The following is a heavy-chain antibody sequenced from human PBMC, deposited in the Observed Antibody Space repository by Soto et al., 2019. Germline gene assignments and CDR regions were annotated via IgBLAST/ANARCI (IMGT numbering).Heavy chain of an antibody. CDR1: GGSFSGYY. V-gene: IGHV4-34*01. CDR3: ARVPGYCSGGSCYSRAFDI. Sequence: QVQLQQWGAGLLKPSETLSLTCAVYGGSFSGYYWSWIRQPPGKGLEWIGEINHSGSTNYNPSLKRRVTISEDPSKNQFSLQLSSVTAADTAVYYCARVPGYCSGGSCYSRAFDIWGQGTMVTVSS. CDR2: INHSGST. D-gene: IGHD2-15*01. J-gene: IGHJ3*02.